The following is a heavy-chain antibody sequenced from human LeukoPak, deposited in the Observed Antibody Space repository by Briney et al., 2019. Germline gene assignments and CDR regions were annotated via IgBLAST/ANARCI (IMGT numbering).Heavy chain of an antibody. CDR3: ARGGFPLRYSSSSLGY. V-gene: IGHV1-8*03. J-gene: IGHJ4*02. CDR1: GYTFTSYD. D-gene: IGHD6-6*01. Sequence: ASVKVSCKASGYTFTSYDINWVRQATGQGLEWMGWMNPNSGNTGYAQKFQGRVTITRNTSISTAYMELSSLRSEDTAVYYCARGGFPLRYSSSSLGYRGQGTLVTVSS. CDR2: MNPNSGNT.